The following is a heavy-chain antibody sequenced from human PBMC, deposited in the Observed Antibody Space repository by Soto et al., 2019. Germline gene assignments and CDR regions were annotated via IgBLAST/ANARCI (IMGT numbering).Heavy chain of an antibody. CDR1: GYTFTSYD. D-gene: IGHD4-17*01. J-gene: IGHJ6*03. Sequence: ASVKVSCKASGYTFTSYDINWVRQATGQGLEWMGWMNPNRGNTGYAQKFQGRVTMTRNTSISTAYMELSSLRSEDTAVYYCARALNYGDYLYYYYYYMDVWGKGTTVTVSS. CDR3: ARALNYGDYLYYYYYYMDV. CDR2: MNPNRGNT. V-gene: IGHV1-8*01.